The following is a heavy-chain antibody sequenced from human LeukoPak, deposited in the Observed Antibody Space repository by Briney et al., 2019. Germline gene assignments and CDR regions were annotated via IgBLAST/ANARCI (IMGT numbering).Heavy chain of an antibody. Sequence: PGRSLRFSCAASGFTFDDYAMHWVRQAPGKGLEWVSGISWNSGSIGYADSVKGRFTISRDNAKNSLYLQMNSLRAEDTALYYCAKDKVWDYYDSSGYYDYWGQGTLVTVSS. D-gene: IGHD3-22*01. J-gene: IGHJ4*02. V-gene: IGHV3-9*01. CDR1: GFTFDDYA. CDR2: ISWNSGSI. CDR3: AKDKVWDYYDSSGYYDY.